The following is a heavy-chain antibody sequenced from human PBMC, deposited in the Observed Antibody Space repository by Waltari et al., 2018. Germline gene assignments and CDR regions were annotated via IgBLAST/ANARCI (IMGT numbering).Heavy chain of an antibody. CDR2: IIPIFGTA. CDR3: ARDLDIAAAGNYYYYMDV. CDR1: GGTFSSYA. J-gene: IGHJ6*03. V-gene: IGHV1-69*12. Sequence: QVQLVQSGAEVKKPGSSVKVSCKASGGTFSSYAISWVRQAPGPGLEWMGGIIPIFGTANYAQKFQGRVTITADESTSTAYMELSSLRSEDTAVYYCARDLDIAAAGNYYYYMDVWGKGTTVTISS. D-gene: IGHD6-13*01.